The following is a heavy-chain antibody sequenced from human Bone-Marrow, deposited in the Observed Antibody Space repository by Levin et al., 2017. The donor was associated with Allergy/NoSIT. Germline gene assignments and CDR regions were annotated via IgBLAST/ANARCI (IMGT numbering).Heavy chain of an antibody. J-gene: IGHJ4*02. V-gene: IGHV5-51*01. D-gene: IGHD1-14*01. CDR2: IYPGDSET. Sequence: GGSLRLSCQGSGSNFTNRWIAWVRQMPGKGLELMGIIYPGDSETKYSPSFQGQVTISADKSIPTAYLQWSALKASDTAIYYCARDFAYRDRYDYWGQGTPVTVSS. CDR1: GSNFTNRW. CDR3: ARDFAYRDRYDY.